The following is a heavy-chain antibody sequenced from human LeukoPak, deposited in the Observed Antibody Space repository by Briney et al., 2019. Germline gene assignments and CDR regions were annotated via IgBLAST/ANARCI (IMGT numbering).Heavy chain of an antibody. CDR1: GFTFSDYY. CDR3: ARDGGSSWYFDY. Sequence: GGSLRLSCAASGFTFSDYYMSWIRQAPGKGLECVSYISSSGNTTYHADPVKGRFTISRDNAKNSLYLQMSSLRAEDTAVYYCARDGGSSWYFDYWGQGTLVTVSS. CDR2: ISSSGNTT. V-gene: IGHV3-11*04. D-gene: IGHD6-13*01. J-gene: IGHJ4*02.